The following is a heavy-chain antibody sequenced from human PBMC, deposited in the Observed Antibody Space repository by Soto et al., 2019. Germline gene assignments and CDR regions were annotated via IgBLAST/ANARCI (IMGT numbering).Heavy chain of an antibody. Sequence: EVQLLESGGGLVQPGGSLRLSCVASGFTFDSYAMTWVRQAPGKGLEWVSAISGSGGSTFYADSVKGRFTSSRDNSKKTLYLQMYSLRAEDTAVYYCSKAGYSTYRTDYWGQGTLVTVSS. CDR2: ISGSGGST. D-gene: IGHD4-4*01. CDR3: SKAGYSTYRTDY. V-gene: IGHV3-23*01. J-gene: IGHJ4*02. CDR1: GFTFDSYA.